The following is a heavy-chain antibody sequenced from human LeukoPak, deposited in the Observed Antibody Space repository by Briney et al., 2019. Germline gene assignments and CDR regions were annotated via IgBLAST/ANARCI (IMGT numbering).Heavy chain of an antibody. CDR1: GFTLSSYV. Sequence: GGSLRLSCATSGFTLSSYVMHWVRQAPREGLESVTVTSYDGSNKYYDDSVKGRLAISSDNSKNTLYLQMNSMRAEDTAVYYCAKDHDIAVVVGATISWGFDYWGQGTLVTVSS. CDR3: AKDHDIAVVVGATISWGFDY. V-gene: IGHV3-30*18. D-gene: IGHD2-15*01. J-gene: IGHJ4*02. CDR2: TSYDGSNK.